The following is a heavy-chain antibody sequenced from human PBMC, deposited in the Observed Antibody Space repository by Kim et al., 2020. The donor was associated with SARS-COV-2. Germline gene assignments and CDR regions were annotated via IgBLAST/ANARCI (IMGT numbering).Heavy chain of an antibody. CDR1: GGSFSGYY. CDR3: ARVRGSSWILFDY. J-gene: IGHJ4*02. V-gene: IGHV4-34*01. CDR2: INHSGST. Sequence: SETLSLTCAVYGGSFSGYYWSWIRQPPGKGLEWIGEINHSGSTNYNPSLKSRVTISVDTSKNQFSLKLSSVTAADTAVYYCARVRGSSWILFDYWGQGTLVTVSS. D-gene: IGHD6-13*01.